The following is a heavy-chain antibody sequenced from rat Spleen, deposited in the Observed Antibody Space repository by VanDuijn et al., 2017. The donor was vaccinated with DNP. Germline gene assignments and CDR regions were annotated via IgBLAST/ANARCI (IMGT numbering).Heavy chain of an antibody. CDR1: GFLVRASGVG. V-gene: IGHV8-31*01. J-gene: IGHJ4*01. CDR3: VHIREGYNGYNLGYYAMDA. CDR2: IGWEGVK. D-gene: IGHD1-5*01. Sequence: QVTLKESGPGVLQSSQTLSLTCSVSGFLVRASGVGVGWVRQPSGKGLEWLATIGWEGVKHYNPSLKSRLTISKDTSSNQVFLKITSVDTAETGTYYCVHIREGYNGYNLGYYAMDAWGQGTSVTVSS.